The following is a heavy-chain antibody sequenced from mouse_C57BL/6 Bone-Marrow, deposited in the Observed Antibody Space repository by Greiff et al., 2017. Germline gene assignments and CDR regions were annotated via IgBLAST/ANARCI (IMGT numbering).Heavy chain of an antibody. D-gene: IGHD2-12*01. J-gene: IGHJ2*01. CDR2: IYPGNGRT. CDR1: GYTFTSYW. V-gene: IGHV1-5*01. Sequence: DVQLLQSGTELVRPGASVKMSCKTSGYTFTSYWMHWVKQRPGQGLEWIGAIYPGNGRTSYNQKFKGKAKLTVVTSASTAYMQLSSLTDEDAAVYYCTPSEDDDGDYWGQGTTLTVSS. CDR3: TPSEDDDGDY.